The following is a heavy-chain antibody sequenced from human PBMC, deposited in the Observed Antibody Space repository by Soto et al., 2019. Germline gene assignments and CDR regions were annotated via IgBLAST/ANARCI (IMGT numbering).Heavy chain of an antibody. CDR1: GFIFSSFS. Sequence: PGGSLRLSCAASGFIFSSFSMNWIRQAPGKGLEWLSYIRSDSNHIGYADSVRGRFTISSDIAKNSLFLQMSSLRDEDTAVYYCASALAYAFDYWGQGTLVTVSS. CDR2: IRSDSNHI. D-gene: IGHD3-16*01. CDR3: ASALAYAFDY. J-gene: IGHJ4*02. V-gene: IGHV3-48*02.